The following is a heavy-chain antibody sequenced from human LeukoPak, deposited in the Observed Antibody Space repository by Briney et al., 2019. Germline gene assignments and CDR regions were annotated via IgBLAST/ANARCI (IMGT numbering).Heavy chain of an antibody. J-gene: IGHJ4*02. CDR2: ISGSGGST. D-gene: IGHD3-10*01. CDR1: GITFSTYT. Sequence: PGGSLRLSCAASGITFSTYTMSWVRQAPGKGLEWVSAISGSGGSTYYADSVKGRFTISRDNSKNTLYLQMNSLRAEDTAVYYCAKDGSYYGSGSDPFDYWGQGTLVTVSS. V-gene: IGHV3-23*01. CDR3: AKDGSYYGSGSDPFDY.